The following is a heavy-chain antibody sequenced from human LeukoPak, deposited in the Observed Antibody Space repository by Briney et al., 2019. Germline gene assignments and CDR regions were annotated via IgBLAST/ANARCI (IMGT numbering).Heavy chain of an antibody. CDR1: GFTFSSYG. Sequence: GGSLRLSCAASGFTFSSYGMHWVRQAPGKGLEWVAFIRDDGSNRYYADAVKGRFTISRDNYKNTVYLQMNSLRAEDTAVYYCAKDGPRSCSSTCCYTGIYYFDYWGQGTLVTVSS. CDR2: IRDDGSNR. V-gene: IGHV3-30*02. CDR3: AKDGPRSCSSTCCYTGIYYFDY. J-gene: IGHJ4*02. D-gene: IGHD2-2*02.